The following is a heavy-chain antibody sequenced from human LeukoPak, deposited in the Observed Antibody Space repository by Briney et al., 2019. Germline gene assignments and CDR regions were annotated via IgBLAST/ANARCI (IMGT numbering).Heavy chain of an antibody. CDR1: GYTFTSYY. Sequence: ASVKVSCKASGYTFTSYYMHWVRQAPGQGLEWMGIINPSGGSTSYAQKFQGRVTMTRDTSTSTVYMELSSLRSEDTAVYYCARDQRYCSSTSCFYFDYWGQGTLVTVSS. CDR3: ARDQRYCSSTSCFYFDY. D-gene: IGHD2-2*01. V-gene: IGHV1-46*01. CDR2: INPSGGST. J-gene: IGHJ4*02.